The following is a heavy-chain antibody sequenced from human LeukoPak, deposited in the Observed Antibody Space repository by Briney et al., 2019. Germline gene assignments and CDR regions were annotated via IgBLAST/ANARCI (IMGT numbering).Heavy chain of an antibody. CDR3: AKGGHFDF. CDR2: ISGSGGNT. Sequence: PGGSLRLSCVASGFTFSTFFMTWVRRAPGKGLEWVSAISGSGGNTYYTDSVKGRFTISRDNSKNTLYLQMNNLRAEDTALYHCAKGGHFDFWGQGALVTVSS. J-gene: IGHJ4*02. V-gene: IGHV3-23*01. CDR1: GFTFSTFF. D-gene: IGHD6-25*01.